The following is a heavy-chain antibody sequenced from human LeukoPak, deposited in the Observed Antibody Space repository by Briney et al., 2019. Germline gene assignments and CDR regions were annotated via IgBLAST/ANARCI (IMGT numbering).Heavy chain of an antibody. V-gene: IGHV3-30*03. Sequence: PGGSLRLPCAASGFTFSSYGMHWVRQAPGKGLEWVAAISYDGSNKYYADSVKGRFTISRDNSKNTLYLQMNSLRAEDTAVYYCARAGVVVPAAIDYLFDYWGQGTLVTVSS. CDR2: ISYDGSNK. CDR3: ARAGVVVPAAIDYLFDY. D-gene: IGHD2-2*01. CDR1: GFTFSSYG. J-gene: IGHJ4*02.